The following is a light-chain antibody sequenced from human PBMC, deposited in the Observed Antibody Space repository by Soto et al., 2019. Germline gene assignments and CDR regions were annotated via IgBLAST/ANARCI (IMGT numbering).Light chain of an antibody. CDR1: SSNIGAGYD. CDR2: GNT. CDR3: QSYDSILSGHYV. J-gene: IGLJ1*01. Sequence: QSVLTQPPSVSGAPGQRVTISCAGSSSNIGAGYDVHWYQQLPGAAPKLLIYGNTNRPSGVPDRFSGSKSGTSASLAITGLQPEDETDYYCQSYDSILSGHYVFGTGTKVTVL. V-gene: IGLV1-40*01.